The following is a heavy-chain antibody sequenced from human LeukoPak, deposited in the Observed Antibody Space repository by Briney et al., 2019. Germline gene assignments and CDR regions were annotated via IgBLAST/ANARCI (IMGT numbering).Heavy chain of an antibody. CDR2: IDYSGST. J-gene: IGHJ6*03. CDR1: GGSISSSSYY. CDR3: ARVATMVRGAYYYYYYMDV. D-gene: IGHD3-10*01. V-gene: IGHV4-39*07. Sequence: SETLSLTCTVSGGSISSSSYYWGWIRQPPGKGLEWIGSIDYSGSTYYNPSLKSRVTISVDTSKNQFSLKLSSVTAADTAVYYCARVATMVRGAYYYYYYMDVWGKGTTVTVSS.